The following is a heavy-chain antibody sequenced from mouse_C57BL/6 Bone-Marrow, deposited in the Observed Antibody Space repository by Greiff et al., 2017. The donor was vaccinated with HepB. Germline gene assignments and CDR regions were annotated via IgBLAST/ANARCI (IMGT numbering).Heavy chain of an antibody. J-gene: IGHJ3*01. V-gene: IGHV1-42*01. CDR3: ATLGRDAY. D-gene: IGHD1-1*01. CDR1: GYSFTGYY. Sequence: VHVKQSGPELVKPGASVKISCKAPGYSFTGYYMNWVKQSPEKSLEWIGEINPSTGGTTYNQKFKAKATLTVDKSSSTAYMQLKSLTSEDSAVYYCATLGRDAYWGQGTLVTVSA. CDR2: INPSTGGT.